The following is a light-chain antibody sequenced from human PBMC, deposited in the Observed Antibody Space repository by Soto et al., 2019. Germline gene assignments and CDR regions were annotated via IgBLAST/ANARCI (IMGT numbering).Light chain of an antibody. Sequence: QPALTQPASVSGSPGQSITISCTGTSSDVGGYNYVSWYQQHPGKAPKFMIYDVSNRPSGVSNRFSGSKSGNTASLTISGLQAEDEADYYRSSYTTSNTRQIVFGTGTRSPS. CDR3: SSYTTSNTRQIV. V-gene: IGLV2-14*01. CDR1: SSDVGGYNY. J-gene: IGLJ1*01. CDR2: DVS.